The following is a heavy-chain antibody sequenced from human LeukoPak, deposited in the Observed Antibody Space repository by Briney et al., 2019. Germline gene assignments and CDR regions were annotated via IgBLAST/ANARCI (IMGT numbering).Heavy chain of an antibody. D-gene: IGHD3-10*01. Sequence: GGSLRLSCAASGFTVSSNYMSWVRQAPGKGLEWVSYISSSGSTIYYADSVKGRFTISRDNAKNSLYLQMNSLRAEDTAVYYCARAPSSMVRGSYYGMDVWGQGTTVTVSS. V-gene: IGHV3-11*01. J-gene: IGHJ6*02. CDR2: ISSSGSTI. CDR3: ARAPSSMVRGSYYGMDV. CDR1: GFTVSSNY.